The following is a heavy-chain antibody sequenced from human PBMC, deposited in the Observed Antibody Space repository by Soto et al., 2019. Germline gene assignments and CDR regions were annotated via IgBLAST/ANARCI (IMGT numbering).Heavy chain of an antibody. CDR3: VRVIGAFDI. V-gene: IGHV1-69*02. J-gene: IGHJ3*02. Sequence: QVQLVQSGAEVKKPGSSVKVSCKASGGSFSSYTISWVRQAPGQGLEWMGRIIPILGIPNYAQKFQGRVTITADKSTSTAHMELSSLGSEDTAVYYCVRVIGAFDIWGQGTMVIVSS. D-gene: IGHD3-10*01. CDR2: IIPILGIP. CDR1: GGSFSSYT.